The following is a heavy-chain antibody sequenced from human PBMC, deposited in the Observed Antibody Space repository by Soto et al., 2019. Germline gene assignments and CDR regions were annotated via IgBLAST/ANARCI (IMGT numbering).Heavy chain of an antibody. D-gene: IGHD3-22*01. Sequence: QVQLVESGGGVVQPGRSLRLSCAASGFTFSSYGMHWVRQAPGKGLEWVAVIWSDGSNKYYPDSVKGRFTISRDNSKNTLYLQMNSLRAEDTAVYYCARYYYDSSGYYPLWGQGTLVTVSS. CDR3: ARYYYDSSGYYPL. CDR1: GFTFSSYG. CDR2: IWSDGSNK. V-gene: IGHV3-33*01. J-gene: IGHJ4*02.